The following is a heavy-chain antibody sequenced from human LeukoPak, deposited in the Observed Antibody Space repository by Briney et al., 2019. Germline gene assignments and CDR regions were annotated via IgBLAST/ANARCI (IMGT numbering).Heavy chain of an antibody. CDR1: GFTFSSYS. Sequence: GGSLRLSCAASGFTFSSYSMNWVRQVPGKGLEWVSSISSSSGYIYYADSVKGRFTISRDNAKNSLYLQMNSLRAEDTAVYYCARDIVATITPYYYYYGMDVWGQGTTVTVSS. CDR2: ISSSSGYI. J-gene: IGHJ6*02. D-gene: IGHD5-12*01. CDR3: ARDIVATITPYYYYYGMDV. V-gene: IGHV3-21*01.